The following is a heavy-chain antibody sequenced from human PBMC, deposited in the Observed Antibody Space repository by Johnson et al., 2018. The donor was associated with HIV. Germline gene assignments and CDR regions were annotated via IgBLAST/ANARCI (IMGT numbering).Heavy chain of an antibody. CDR1: GFTFSSYA. D-gene: IGHD1-26*01. J-gene: IGHJ3*02. CDR3: AKAKYYVYAFDI. V-gene: IGHV3-30*04. CDR2: ISNDGRNK. Sequence: QMQLVESGGGVVQPGRSLRLSCAASGFTFSSYAMHWVRQAPGKGLEWVAVISNDGRNKDYADSVTVRFTISRDNSKDTLYLHMNSLRVEDMAVYYCAKAKYYVYAFDIWGPGTMVTVSS.